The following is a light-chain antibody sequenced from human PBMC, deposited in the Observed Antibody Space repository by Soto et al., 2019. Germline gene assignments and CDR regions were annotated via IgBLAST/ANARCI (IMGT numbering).Light chain of an antibody. J-gene: IGKJ1*01. V-gene: IGKV3-20*01. CDR3: QQYGRSPRT. CDR2: GAS. CDR1: QSVSSSY. Sequence: EIVLTQSPGTLSLSPGERATLSCRASQSVSSSYFAWYQQKPGQAPRLLIYGASSRATGIPDRFSGSGSGTDFTLTISRLEPEDFAAYYCQQYGRSPRTFGQGTKVEIK.